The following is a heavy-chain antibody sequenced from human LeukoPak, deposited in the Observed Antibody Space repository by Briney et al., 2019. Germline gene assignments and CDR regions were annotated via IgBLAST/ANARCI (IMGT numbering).Heavy chain of an antibody. J-gene: IGHJ6*02. CDR3: ARDQTLNDYVLVSVGLNYYYYGMDV. CDR1: GFTFSSSA. D-gene: IGHD4-17*01. Sequence: GGSLRLSCAASGFTFSSSAMSWVRQAPGKGLEWVSAISNNGGYTYYADSVQGRFTISRDNSKNSLYLQMNSLRAEDTAVYYCARDQTLNDYVLVSVGLNYYYYGMDVWGQGTTVTVSS. V-gene: IGHV3-23*01. CDR2: ISNNGGYT.